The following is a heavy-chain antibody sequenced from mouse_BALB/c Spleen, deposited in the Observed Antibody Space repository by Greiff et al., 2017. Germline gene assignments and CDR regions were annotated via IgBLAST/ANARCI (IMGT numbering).Heavy chain of an antibody. D-gene: IGHD2-2*01. CDR1: GYSITSDYA. V-gene: IGHV3-2*02. CDR2: ISYSGST. Sequence: EVKLQESGPGLVKPSQSLSLTCTVTGYSITSDYAWNWIRQFPGNKLEWMGYISYSGSTSYNPSLKSRISITRDTSKNQFFLQLNSVTTEDTATYYCAIWLRREFAYWGQGTLVTVSA. J-gene: IGHJ3*01. CDR3: AIWLRREFAY.